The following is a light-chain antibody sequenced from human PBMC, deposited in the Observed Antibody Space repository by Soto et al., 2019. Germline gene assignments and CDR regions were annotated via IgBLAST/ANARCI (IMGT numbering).Light chain of an antibody. Sequence: EIVMTQSPATLSVSPGERATLSCRASQSISNNLVWYQQIPGQAPRLLMFGASTRATGVPARFSGSGSGTEFPLTISSLQSEDCAVYYCQQYANWPRTFGPGTKVDIK. CDR3: QQYANWPRT. V-gene: IGKV3-15*01. CDR2: GAS. CDR1: QSISNN. J-gene: IGKJ3*01.